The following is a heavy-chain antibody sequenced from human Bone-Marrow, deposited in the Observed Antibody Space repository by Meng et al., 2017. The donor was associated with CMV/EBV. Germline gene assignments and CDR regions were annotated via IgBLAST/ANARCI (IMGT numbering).Heavy chain of an antibody. V-gene: IGHV1-46*01. Sequence: ASGYTCASCYIRPLRQAPSRGVEWMGIVDPSSSSTSCAQKFQGKVTITRGTSTSTVYMEPSRLRSEDAAEYYCAQAMATILFDYWGQGTLVTVSS. CDR3: AQAMATILFDY. CDR2: VDPSSSST. J-gene: IGHJ4*02. D-gene: IGHD5-24*01. CDR1: GYTCASCY.